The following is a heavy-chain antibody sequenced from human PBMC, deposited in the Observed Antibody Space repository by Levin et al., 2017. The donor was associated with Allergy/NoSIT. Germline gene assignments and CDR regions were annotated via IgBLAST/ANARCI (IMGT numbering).Heavy chain of an antibody. CDR2: IKSKTDGGTT. CDR1: GFTFSNAW. V-gene: IGHV3-15*01. Sequence: GGSLRLSCAASGFTFSNAWMSWVRQAPGKGLEWVGRIKSKTDGGTTDYAAPVKGRFTISRDDSKNTLYLQMNSLKTEDTAVYYCTTENYDILTGYYYYYGMDVWGQGTTVTVSS. CDR3: TTENYDILTGYYYYYGMDV. J-gene: IGHJ6*02. D-gene: IGHD3-9*01.